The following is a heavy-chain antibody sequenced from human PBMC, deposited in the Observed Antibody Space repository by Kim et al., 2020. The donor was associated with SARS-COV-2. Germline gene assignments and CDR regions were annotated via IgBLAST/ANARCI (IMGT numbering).Heavy chain of an antibody. J-gene: IGHJ4*02. Sequence: ASVKVSCKTSGYSFTAFYIHWVRQAPGQGLEYMGWINPKNGGTGYAQRFQGRVTMTEDTSVTTVYVDLNRLRSDDTAVYYCVRTLKSPGEDYWGQGTLVTVSS. V-gene: IGHV1-2*02. D-gene: IGHD3-10*01. CDR3: VRTLKSPGEDY. CDR1: GYSFTAFY. CDR2: INPKNGGT.